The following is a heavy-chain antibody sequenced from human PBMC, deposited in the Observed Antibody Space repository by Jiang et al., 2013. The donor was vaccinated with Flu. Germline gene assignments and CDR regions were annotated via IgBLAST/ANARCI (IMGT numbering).Heavy chain of an antibody. CDR2: ISSSGNRI. CDR1: GFTFSSFE. J-gene: IGHJ3*02. Sequence: VQLVESGGGLVQPGGSLRLSCAASGFTFSSFEMNWVRQAPGKGLEWTSYISSSGNRIYYADSVKGRFTVSRDNAKNSLYLQMNSLRAEDTAVYYCAPGPLHAFDMWGQGTMVTVSS. CDR3: APGPLHAFDM. V-gene: IGHV3-48*03.